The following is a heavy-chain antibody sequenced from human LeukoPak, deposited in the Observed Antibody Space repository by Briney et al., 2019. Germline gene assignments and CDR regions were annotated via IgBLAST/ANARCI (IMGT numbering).Heavy chain of an antibody. CDR1: GGSIGDYY. CDR3: AGQKSGYSSGWPSFDY. CDR2: IYHSGSA. D-gene: IGHD6-19*01. J-gene: IGHJ4*02. V-gene: IGHV4-59*08. Sequence: SETLSLTCTVSGGSIGDYYWTWIRQPPGKGLEWIGYIYHSGSANYKSSLKSRVTISLDTSKNQFSLKLSSVTAADTAVYYCAGQKSGYSSGWPSFDYWGQGTLVTVSS.